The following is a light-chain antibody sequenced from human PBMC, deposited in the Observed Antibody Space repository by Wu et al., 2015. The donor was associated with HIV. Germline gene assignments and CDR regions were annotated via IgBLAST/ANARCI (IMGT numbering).Light chain of an antibody. Sequence: QLTQSPSSLSASVGDRVTITCRASQGVSSDIAWYQHKPGKAPYLLIYDASTLKSGVPSRFSGSGSGTDFTPTISSLQPEDFATYYCHQFNNNPQTFGPGTKVDIK. J-gene: IGKJ2*01. V-gene: IGKV1D-13*01. CDR3: HQFNNNPQT. CDR2: DAS. CDR1: QGVSSD.